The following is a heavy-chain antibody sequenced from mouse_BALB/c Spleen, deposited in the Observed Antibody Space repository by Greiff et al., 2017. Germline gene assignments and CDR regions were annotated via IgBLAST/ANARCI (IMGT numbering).Heavy chain of an antibody. Sequence: QVQLQQPGAELVKPGASVKLSCKASGYTFTSYWMHWVKQRPGQGLEWIGEINPSNGRTNYNEKFKSKATLTVDKSSSTAYMQLSSLTSEDSAVYYCARRGEGWFAYWGQGTLVTVSA. CDR3: ARRGEGWFAY. J-gene: IGHJ3*01. CDR2: INPSNGRT. V-gene: IGHV1S81*02. CDR1: GYTFTSYW.